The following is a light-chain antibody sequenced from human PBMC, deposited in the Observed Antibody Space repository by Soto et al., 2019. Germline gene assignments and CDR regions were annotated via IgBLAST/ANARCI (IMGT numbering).Light chain of an antibody. CDR1: QSVTNSF. CDR2: GAS. CDR3: QQYVSSPWA. Sequence: EIVLAQSPGTLSLSPGERATLSCRASQSVTNSFLAWYQQKPGQAPRLLIYGASRRATGIPDRFTGSGSGTDFTLTISRLEPEDFAAYYCQQYVSSPWAFGQGTKVEI. V-gene: IGKV3-20*01. J-gene: IGKJ1*01.